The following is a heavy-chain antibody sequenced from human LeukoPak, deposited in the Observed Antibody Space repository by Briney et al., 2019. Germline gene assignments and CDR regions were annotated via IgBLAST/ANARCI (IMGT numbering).Heavy chain of an antibody. D-gene: IGHD1-20*01. CDR1: GFTFNSSG. CDR2: ITGSGSNT. CDR3: ARLLVYNSGGEAFDH. J-gene: IGHJ4*02. V-gene: IGHV3-23*01. Sequence: GGSLRLSCAASGFTFNSSGMSWLRQAPGKGLEWVSSITGSGSNTYYADSVKGRFTISRDNSKNSLYLQMNSLRAEDTAVYYCARLLVYNSGGEAFDHWGQGTLVTVSS.